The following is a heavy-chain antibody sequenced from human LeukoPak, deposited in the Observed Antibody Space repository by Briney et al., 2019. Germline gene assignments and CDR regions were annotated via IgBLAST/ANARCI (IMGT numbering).Heavy chain of an antibody. CDR1: GGSISSYY. CDR3: ASGYDSNFDY. J-gene: IGHJ4*02. Sequence: SETLSLTCTVSGGSISSYYWSWIRQPPGKGLEWIGYIYYSGSTNYNPSLKSRVTISVDTSKNQFSLKLSSVTAADTAVYYCASGYDSNFDYWGQGTLVTVSP. V-gene: IGHV4-59*01. CDR2: IYYSGST. D-gene: IGHD5-12*01.